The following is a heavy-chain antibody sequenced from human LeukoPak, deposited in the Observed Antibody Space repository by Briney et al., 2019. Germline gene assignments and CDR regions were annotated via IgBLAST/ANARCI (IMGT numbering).Heavy chain of an antibody. CDR2: IIPILGIA. Sequence: ASVKVSCKASGGTFSSYTISWVRQAPGQGLEWMGRIIPILGIANYAQKFQGRVTITADKSTSTAYMELSSLRSEDTAVYYCARDPHCSSTSCYTRGEDWFDPWGQGTLVTVSS. CDR3: ARDPHCSSTSCYTRGEDWFDP. D-gene: IGHD2-2*02. V-gene: IGHV1-69*04. J-gene: IGHJ5*02. CDR1: GGTFSSYT.